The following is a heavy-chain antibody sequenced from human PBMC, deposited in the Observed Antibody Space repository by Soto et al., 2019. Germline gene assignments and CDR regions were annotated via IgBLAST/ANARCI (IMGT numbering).Heavy chain of an antibody. CDR2: INAGNGNT. Sequence: VASVKVSCKASGYTFTSYAMHWVRQAPGQRLEWMGWINAGNGNTKYSQKFQGRVTITRDTSASTAYMELSSLRSEDTAVYYCARGPPAMYSSSSRWFYPWGQGTLVTVSS. CDR1: GYTFTSYA. D-gene: IGHD6-6*01. V-gene: IGHV1-3*01. CDR3: ARGPPAMYSSSSRWFYP. J-gene: IGHJ5*02.